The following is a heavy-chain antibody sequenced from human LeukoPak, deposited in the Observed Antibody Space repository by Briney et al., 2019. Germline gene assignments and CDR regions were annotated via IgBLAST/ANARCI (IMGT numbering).Heavy chain of an antibody. CDR1: GFSFGGSW. D-gene: IGHD2-15*01. CDR3: ARDAGWFRFDY. V-gene: IGHV3-7*01. CDR2: IKEDGSVK. J-gene: IGHJ4*02. Sequence: PGGSLRLSCAASGFSFGGSWMTWVRQAPGKGLEWLASIKEDGSVKNYEDSVKGRFTISRDNAKNSLYLHMNSLRAEDTAVYYCARDAGWFRFDYWGQGTLVTVSS.